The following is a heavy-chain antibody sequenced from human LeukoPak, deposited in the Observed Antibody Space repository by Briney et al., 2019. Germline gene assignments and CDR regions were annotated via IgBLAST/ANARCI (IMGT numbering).Heavy chain of an antibody. CDR1: GYTFTDYY. V-gene: IGHV1-69-2*01. CDR3: ASCLRVTGDPLRWFDP. CDR2: VDPEDGET. Sequence: ASVKVSCKVSGYTFTDYYMHWVQQAPGKGLEWMGLVDPEDGETIYAEKFQGRVTITADTSTDTAYMELSSLRSEDTAVYYCASCLRVTGDPLRWFDPWGQETLVTVSS. J-gene: IGHJ5*02. D-gene: IGHD7-27*01.